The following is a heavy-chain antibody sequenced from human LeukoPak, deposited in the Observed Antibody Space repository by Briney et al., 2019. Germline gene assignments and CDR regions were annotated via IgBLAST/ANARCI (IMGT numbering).Heavy chain of an antibody. CDR1: GFTFSSYG. Sequence: PGGSLRLSCAASGFTFSSYGMHWVHQAPGKGLEWVAVTWYDGSNKYYTDSVKGRFTVSRDNSKNTLYLEMNSLRAEDTAVYYCAKVGTTGTTAYYFDYWGQGTLVTVSS. V-gene: IGHV3-33*06. J-gene: IGHJ4*02. CDR3: AKVGTTGTTAYYFDY. CDR2: TWYDGSNK. D-gene: IGHD1-7*01.